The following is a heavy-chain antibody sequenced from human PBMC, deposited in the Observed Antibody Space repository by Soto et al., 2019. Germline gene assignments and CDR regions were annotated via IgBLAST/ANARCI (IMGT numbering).Heavy chain of an antibody. J-gene: IGHJ4*02. Sequence: SETLSLTCAVYGGSFSGYYWTWIRQPPGKGLEWIGEINHSGSTNYNPSLKSRVTISVDTSKNQFSLKLTNMDPVDTATYYCGHSKGLAAAGPDRKNVFHYWGQGTLVTVSS. CDR3: GHSKGLAAAGPDRKNVFHY. D-gene: IGHD6-25*01. CDR1: GGSFSGYY. V-gene: IGHV4-34*01. CDR2: INHSGST.